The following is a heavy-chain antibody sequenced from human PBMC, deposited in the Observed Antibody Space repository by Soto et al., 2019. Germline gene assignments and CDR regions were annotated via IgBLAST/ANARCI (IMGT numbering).Heavy chain of an antibody. CDR1: GFTFGNYW. Sequence: PGGSLRLSCAASGFTFGNYWMNWVRQAPGKGLEWVANIKQDGSEKYYVDSVKGRFTISRDNAKNSLYLQMNSLRVEDTAVYYCASAYCSGVTCYDYWGHGTLVTVSS. CDR3: ASAYCSGVTCYDY. D-gene: IGHD2-15*01. V-gene: IGHV3-7*02. J-gene: IGHJ4*01. CDR2: IKQDGSEK.